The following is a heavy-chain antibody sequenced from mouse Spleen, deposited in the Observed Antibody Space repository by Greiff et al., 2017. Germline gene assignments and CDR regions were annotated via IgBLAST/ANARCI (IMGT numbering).Heavy chain of an antibody. V-gene: IGHV5-17*02. CDR2: ISSGSSTI. D-gene: IGHD2-2*01. J-gene: IGHJ2*01. CDR1: GFTFSSFG. Sequence: EVQVVESGGGLVQPGGSRKLSCAASGFTFSSFGMHWVRQAPEKGLEWVAYISSGSSTIYYADTVKGRFTISRDNPKNTLFLQMTSLRSEDTAMYYCARGGGYDGGLDYWGQGTTLTVSS. CDR3: ARGGGYDGGLDY.